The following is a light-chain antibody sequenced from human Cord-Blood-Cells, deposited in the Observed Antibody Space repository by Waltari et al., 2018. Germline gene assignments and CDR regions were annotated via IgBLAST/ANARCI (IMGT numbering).Light chain of an antibody. CDR1: SCDVGSYNL. Sequence: QSALTHPASVSGSPVQSITISCTGTSCDVGSYNLVSWYQHHPDKAPKPMIYEGSKRPSRVSNRLFASKSGNTASPTFSGPQAEDEADYYCCSYARSSTYVSGTGTKVTVL. CDR2: EGS. V-gene: IGLV2-23*01. J-gene: IGLJ1*01. CDR3: CSYARSSTYV.